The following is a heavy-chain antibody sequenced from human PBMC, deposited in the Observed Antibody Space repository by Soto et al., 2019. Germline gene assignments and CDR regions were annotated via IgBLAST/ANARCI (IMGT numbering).Heavy chain of an antibody. D-gene: IGHD3-16*01. CDR2: IYYSGST. CDR1: GGSISSYY. V-gene: IGHV4-59*01. CDR3: ARDSGGTIDY. Sequence: QVQLQESGPGLVKPSETLSLTCTVSGGSISSYYWSWIRQPPGKGLEWIGYIYYSGSTNYNPSLKRRVTISVDTSKNQFSLKLSSVTAADTAVYYCARDSGGTIDYWGQGTLVTVSS. J-gene: IGHJ4*02.